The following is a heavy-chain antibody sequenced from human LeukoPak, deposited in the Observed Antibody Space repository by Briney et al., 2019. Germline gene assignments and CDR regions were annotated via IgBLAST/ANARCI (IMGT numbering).Heavy chain of an antibody. CDR2: IYYSGST. V-gene: IGHV4-38-2*01. CDR1: GYSISTGDY. J-gene: IGHJ5*02. D-gene: IGHD2/OR15-2a*01. CDR3: AKNSTAAWFDP. Sequence: SETLSLTCAVSGYSISTGDYWAWLRQPPGKGLEWIGSIYYSGSTDYNPSLKSRVSISVDTSKNQFSLKLFSVTAADTAVYYCAKNSTAAWFDPWGQGTLVTVSS.